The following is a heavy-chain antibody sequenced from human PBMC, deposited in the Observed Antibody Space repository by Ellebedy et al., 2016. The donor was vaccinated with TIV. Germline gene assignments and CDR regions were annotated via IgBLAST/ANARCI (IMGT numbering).Heavy chain of an antibody. Sequence: ASVKVSXKASGGTFNNYAISWVRQAPGQGLEWMGGIIPIYGTTDYAQKFRGRVTITADESTSTAYMEVSSLRSEDTAVYYCARDPQRYCSSTSCHSLNYYYYGMDVWGQGTTVTVSS. D-gene: IGHD2-2*01. CDR3: ARDPQRYCSSTSCHSLNYYYYGMDV. CDR2: IIPIYGTT. J-gene: IGHJ6*02. V-gene: IGHV1-69*13. CDR1: GGTFNNYA.